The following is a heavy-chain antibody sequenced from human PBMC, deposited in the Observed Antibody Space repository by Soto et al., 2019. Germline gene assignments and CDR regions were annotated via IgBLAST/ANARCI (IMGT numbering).Heavy chain of an antibody. D-gene: IGHD3-10*01. Sequence: ASVKVSCKVSGYTLTELSMHWLRQAPGKGLEWMGGFDPEDGETIYAQKFQGRVTMTEDTSTDTAYMELSSLRSEDTAVYYCATWYFHGSGSYSRYYFDYWGQGTLVTVSS. CDR3: ATWYFHGSGSYSRYYFDY. CDR1: GYTLTELS. J-gene: IGHJ4*02. V-gene: IGHV1-24*01. CDR2: FDPEDGET.